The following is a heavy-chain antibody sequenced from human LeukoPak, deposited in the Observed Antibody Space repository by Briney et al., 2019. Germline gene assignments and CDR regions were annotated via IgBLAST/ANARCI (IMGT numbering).Heavy chain of an antibody. CDR2: IIPIFGTA. Sequence: ASVKVSCKASGGTLSSCAISWVRQAPGQGLEWMGGIIPIFGTANYAQKFQGRVTITTDESTSTAYMELSSLRSEDTAVYHCARRGRSGYSPFDDWGQGTLVTVSS. J-gene: IGHJ4*02. CDR3: ARRGRSGYSPFDD. V-gene: IGHV1-69*05. CDR1: GGTLSSCA. D-gene: IGHD3-22*01.